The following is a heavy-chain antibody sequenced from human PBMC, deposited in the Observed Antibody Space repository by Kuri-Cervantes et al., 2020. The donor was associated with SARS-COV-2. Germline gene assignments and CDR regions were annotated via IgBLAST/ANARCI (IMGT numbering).Heavy chain of an antibody. CDR2: INSGSSIT. Sequence: GESLKISCAVSGSTFSSYSMNWVRQAPGKGLEWVSYINSGSSITYYADSVKGRFTISRDNAKDALYLQMSSLRDEDTAVYYCAKGPYYDFWSGYYTTGLFDYYGMDVWGQGTTVTV. CDR1: GSTFSSYS. J-gene: IGHJ6*02. D-gene: IGHD3-3*01. CDR3: AKGPYYDFWSGYYTTGLFDYYGMDV. V-gene: IGHV3-48*02.